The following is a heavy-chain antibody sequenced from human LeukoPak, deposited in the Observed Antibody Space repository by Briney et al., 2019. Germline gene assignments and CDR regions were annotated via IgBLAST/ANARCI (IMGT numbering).Heavy chain of an antibody. V-gene: IGHV3-7*01. CDR3: VREGGSDWYSGWFDP. Sequence: GGSLRLSCAASGFTFSSYWMSWVRQVPGKGLEWVASIKKDGSEKKYVDSGKGRFTISRDDAENSLYLQMNSLRVEDTAVYYCVREGGSDWYSGWFDPWGQGTLVTVSS. CDR1: GFTFSSYW. J-gene: IGHJ5*02. CDR2: IKKDGSEK. D-gene: IGHD6-19*01.